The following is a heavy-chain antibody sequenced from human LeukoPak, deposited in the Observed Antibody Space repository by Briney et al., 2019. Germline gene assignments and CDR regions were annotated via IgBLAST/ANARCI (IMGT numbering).Heavy chain of an antibody. V-gene: IGHV3-23*01. J-gene: IGHJ4*02. CDR2: IGASGTST. CDR1: GFTFSTYA. D-gene: IGHD6-13*01. CDR3: AGDHGRSGSWNPDYFDY. Sequence: QPGGSLRLSCAASGFTFSTYAMTWVRQAPGKGLEWVSGIGASGTSTHYADSVKGRFTVSRDNSKNTLYAQMNSLRVEDTALYYCAGDHGRSGSWNPDYFDYWGQGTLVTVSS.